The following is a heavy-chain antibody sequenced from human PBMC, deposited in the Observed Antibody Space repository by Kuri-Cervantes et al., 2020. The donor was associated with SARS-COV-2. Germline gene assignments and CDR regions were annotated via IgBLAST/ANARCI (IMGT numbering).Heavy chain of an antibody. D-gene: IGHD2-21*01. V-gene: IGHV1-2*04. J-gene: IGHJ6*02. CDR2: INPNSGGT. Sequence: ASVKVSCKSSGYTFTNYAISWVRQAPGQGLEWMGWINPNSGGTNYAQKFQGWVTMTRDTSISTAYMELSRLRSDDTAAYYCARDQYLLLLSGYYYYYGMDVWGQGTTVTVSS. CDR1: GYTFTNYA. CDR3: ARDQYLLLLSGYYYYYGMDV.